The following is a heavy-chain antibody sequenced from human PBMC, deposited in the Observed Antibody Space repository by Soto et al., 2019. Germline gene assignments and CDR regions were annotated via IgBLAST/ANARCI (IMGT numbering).Heavy chain of an antibody. J-gene: IGHJ3*02. CDR1: GYTFTGYY. D-gene: IGHD1-26*01. V-gene: IGHV1-2*02. CDR3: ARDGTSDI. Sequence: ASVKVSCKASGYTFTGYYMHWVRQAPGQGLEWMGWINPNSGGTNYAEKFQDRVTLTTVTSTSTAYMELTSLRSDDTAVYYCARDGTSDIWGQGTMVTVSS. CDR2: INPNSGGT.